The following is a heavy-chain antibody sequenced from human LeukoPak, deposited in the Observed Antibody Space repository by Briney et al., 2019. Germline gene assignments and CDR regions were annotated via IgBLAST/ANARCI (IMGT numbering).Heavy chain of an antibody. Sequence: SETLSLTCAVSGGSISSNSYYWGWIRQPPGKGLEWIGSIYYSGSTYYNPSLKSRVTISVDTSKNQFSLKLSSVTAADTAVYYCARDCSGGSCYPHDYWGQGTLVTVSS. CDR3: ARDCSGGSCYPHDY. J-gene: IGHJ4*02. D-gene: IGHD2-15*01. CDR2: IYYSGST. V-gene: IGHV4-39*02. CDR1: GGSISSNSYY.